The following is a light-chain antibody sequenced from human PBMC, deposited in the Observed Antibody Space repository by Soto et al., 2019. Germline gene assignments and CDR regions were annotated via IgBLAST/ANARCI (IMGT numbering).Light chain of an antibody. CDR3: VEATHLPHA. Sequence: DIVLTQTPLSSPVTLGQPASISCTSSQSLAHSDGNTYLNWLQQRTGQPPRLLIYKTSNRFSVVPDRCSGSGAGTDFTLKISKVEAEDVGVYYFVEATHLPHAFGQGTKVEIK. V-gene: IGKV2-24*01. J-gene: IGKJ1*01. CDR1: QSLAHSDGNTY. CDR2: KTS.